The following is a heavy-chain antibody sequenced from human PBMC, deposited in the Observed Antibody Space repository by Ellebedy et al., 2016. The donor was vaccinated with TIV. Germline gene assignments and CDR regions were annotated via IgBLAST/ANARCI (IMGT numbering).Heavy chain of an antibody. CDR3: ARGKSGTYIHHAFDY. CDR1: GFTFSSYA. D-gene: IGHD1-14*01. Sequence: GESLKISCAASGFTFSSYAMTWVRQAPGKGLEWVSGIVGSGAQKYADSVKGRFTISRDNSKNTLYLQMNSLRVEDTAIYYCARGKSGTYIHHAFDYWGQGILVTVSS. CDR2: IVGSGA. V-gene: IGHV3-23*01. J-gene: IGHJ4*02.